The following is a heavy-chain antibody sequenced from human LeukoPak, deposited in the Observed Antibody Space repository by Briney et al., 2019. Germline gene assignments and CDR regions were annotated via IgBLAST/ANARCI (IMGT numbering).Heavy chain of an antibody. V-gene: IGHV3-23*01. D-gene: IGHD1-26*01. Sequence: GGSLRLSCAASGFTFRNYAMHWVRQAPGKGLEWVSTIDGPTFRTHYADSVMGRFTISRDNSKNTLYLQMNSLRAENAAVYFCTTWVGAHFDFWGQGTLVTVSS. CDR2: IDGPTFRT. J-gene: IGHJ4*02. CDR1: GFTFRNYA. CDR3: TTWVGAHFDF.